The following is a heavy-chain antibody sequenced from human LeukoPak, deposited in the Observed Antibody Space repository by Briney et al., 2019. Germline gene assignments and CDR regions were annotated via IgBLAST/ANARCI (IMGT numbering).Heavy chain of an antibody. CDR2: ISAYNGNT. V-gene: IGHV1-18*01. CDR1: GYTFTSYG. J-gene: IGHJ5*02. CDR3: ARDLYNWNDGWFDP. Sequence: GASVKVSCKASGYTFTSYGISWVRQAPGQGLEWMGWISAYNGNTNYAQKLQGRVNMTTDTSTSTAYMELRSLRSDDTAVYYCARDLYNWNDGWFDPWGQGTLVTVSS. D-gene: IGHD1-20*01.